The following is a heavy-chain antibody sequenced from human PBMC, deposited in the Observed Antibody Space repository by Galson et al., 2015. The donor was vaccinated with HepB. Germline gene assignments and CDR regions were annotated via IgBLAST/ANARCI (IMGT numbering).Heavy chain of an antibody. CDR1: GYTFSHYG. CDR2: ISIYNSNT. Sequence: QSGAAVKKPGASVKVSCKVSGYTFSHYGISCVRQAPGQGLEWMGWISIYNSNTNYAQKLQGRVVMTTDTSTNTIYMELRSLRFDDTAVYYCARARYSRSPPDYWGQGTIVTVSS. CDR3: ARARYSRSPPDY. D-gene: IGHD3-16*02. V-gene: IGHV1-18*01. J-gene: IGHJ4*02.